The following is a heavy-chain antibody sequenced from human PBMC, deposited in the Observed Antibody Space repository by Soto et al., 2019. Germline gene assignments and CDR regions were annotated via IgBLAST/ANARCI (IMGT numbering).Heavy chain of an antibody. V-gene: IGHV1-18*01. D-gene: IGHD6-19*01. CDR3: AREEGTHSSGWTADY. CDR2: ISAYNGNT. J-gene: IGHJ4*02. CDR1: GYTFTSYG. Sequence: GASVKVSCKASGYTFTSYGISWVRQVPGQGLEWMGWISAYNGNTNYAQKLQGRVTMTTDTSTSTAYMELRSLRSDDTAVYYCAREEGTHSSGWTADYWGQGTLVTVSS.